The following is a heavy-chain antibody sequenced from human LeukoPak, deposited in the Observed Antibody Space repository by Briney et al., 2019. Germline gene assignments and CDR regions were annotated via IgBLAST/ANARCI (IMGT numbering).Heavy chain of an antibody. CDR1: GYTFTGYY. J-gene: IGHJ4*02. V-gene: IGHV1-2*02. CDR3: ATPRDSDNRGYYYDLTY. CDR2: INPNSGGT. Sequence: ASVKVSCKASGYTFTGYYMHWVRQAPGQGLEWMGWINPNSGGTNYAQKFQGRVTMTRDTSISTAYMELSSLRSEDTAVYYCATPRDSDNRGYYYDLTYWGQGTLVTVSS. D-gene: IGHD3-22*01.